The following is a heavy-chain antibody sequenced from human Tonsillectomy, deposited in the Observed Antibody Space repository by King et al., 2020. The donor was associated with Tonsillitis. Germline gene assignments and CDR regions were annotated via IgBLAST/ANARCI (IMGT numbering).Heavy chain of an antibody. Sequence: HWVRQAPGKGLEWVALISFDGNNNYYADSVKGRFTISRANSKNTVYLQMNSLRVEDTAVYYCAKGAGSYYLPFDHWGLGILVTVSS. J-gene: IGHJ5*02. D-gene: IGHD1-26*01. CDR2: ISFDGNNN. V-gene: IGHV3-30*18. CDR3: AKGAGSYYLPFDH.